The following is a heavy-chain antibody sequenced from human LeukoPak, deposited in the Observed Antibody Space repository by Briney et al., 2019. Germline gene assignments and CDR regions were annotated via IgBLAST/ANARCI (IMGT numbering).Heavy chain of an antibody. V-gene: IGHV3-30*18. CDR2: VSYDGSSK. CDR3: AKVRIGDYGGDFDH. J-gene: IGHJ4*02. D-gene: IGHD4-23*01. CDR1: GFNFNRYG. Sequence: PGRSLRLSCAVSGFNFNRYGTHWVPEAPGKGLEWVAVVSYDGSSKYYADSVKGRFTNSRDNSKNTLHLQMSSLRVEDTAVYYCAKVRIGDYGGDFDHWGEGTLVTVSS.